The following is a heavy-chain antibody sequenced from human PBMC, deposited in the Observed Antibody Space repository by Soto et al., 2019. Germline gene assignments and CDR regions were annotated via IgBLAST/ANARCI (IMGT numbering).Heavy chain of an antibody. CDR2: INVDGSST. Sequence: PGGSLRLSCAASGFTFDDYAMHWVRQAPGKGLVWVSRINVDGSSTIYADSVKGRFTISRDNARNTLYLQMNSLRAEDTAVYYCTRERGYCSGSPCYSFAYDIWGQGTVVTVSS. CDR1: GFTFDDYA. V-gene: IGHV3-74*01. J-gene: IGHJ3*02. CDR3: TRERGYCSGSPCYSFAYDI. D-gene: IGHD2-15*01.